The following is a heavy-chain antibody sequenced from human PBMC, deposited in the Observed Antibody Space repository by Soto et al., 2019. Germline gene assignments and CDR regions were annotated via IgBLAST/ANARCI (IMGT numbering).Heavy chain of an antibody. V-gene: IGHV4-39*07. D-gene: IGHD6-13*01. CDR2: IYYSGST. CDR3: ARVGIAAAGYYYYYMDV. J-gene: IGHJ6*03. CDR1: GGSISSSSYY. Sequence: SETLSLTCTVSGGSISSSSYYWGWIRQPPGKGLEWIGSIYYSGSTNYNPSLKSRVTISVDTSKNQFSLKLSSVTAADTAVYYCARVGIAAAGYYYYYMDVWGKGTTVTV.